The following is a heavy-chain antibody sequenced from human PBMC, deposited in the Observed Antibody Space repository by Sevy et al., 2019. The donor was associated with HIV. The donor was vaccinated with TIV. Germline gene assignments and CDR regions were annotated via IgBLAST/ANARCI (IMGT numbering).Heavy chain of an antibody. Sequence: GGSLRLSCTASGFTFSDYAMSWDRQAPGKGLEWVGFIKTKTYGGTTEYAASVIGRFIISRDDSKNIAYLQMNSLKTEDTAVYYCTRDLYGSGWFYFDYWGQGTLVTVSS. D-gene: IGHD6-19*01. J-gene: IGHJ4*02. CDR3: TRDLYGSGWFYFDY. CDR1: GFTFSDYA. V-gene: IGHV3-49*04. CDR2: IKTKTYGGTT.